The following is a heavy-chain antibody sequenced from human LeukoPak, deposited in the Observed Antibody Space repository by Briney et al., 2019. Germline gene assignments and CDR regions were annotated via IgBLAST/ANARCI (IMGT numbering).Heavy chain of an antibody. CDR2: IFPSGGEI. V-gene: IGHV3-23*01. CDR3: ATYRQVLLPFES. Sequence: GGSLRLSCVASGLTLSTFAMIWVRQPPGKGLEWVSSIFPSGGEIHYADSVRGRFTISRDNSKSTLSLQMNSLRVEDTAIYYCATYRQVLLPFESWGQGTLVTVSS. J-gene: IGHJ4*02. D-gene: IGHD2-8*02. CDR1: GLTLSTFA.